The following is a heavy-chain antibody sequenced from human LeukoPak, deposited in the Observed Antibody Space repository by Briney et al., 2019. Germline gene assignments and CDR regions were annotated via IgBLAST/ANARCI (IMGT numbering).Heavy chain of an antibody. CDR3: ARGGGSNYFFDY. CDR1: GFXFSSYA. CDR2: VSGSGGST. V-gene: IGHV3-23*01. J-gene: IGHJ4*02. D-gene: IGHD4/OR15-4a*01. Sequence: GGSLRLSCAASGFXFSSYAISWVRQAPGKGLEWVSAVSGSGGSTYYADSVKGRFTISRDNSKNTLYLHMNSLRAEDTAVYYCARGGGSNYFFDYWGQGTLVAVSS.